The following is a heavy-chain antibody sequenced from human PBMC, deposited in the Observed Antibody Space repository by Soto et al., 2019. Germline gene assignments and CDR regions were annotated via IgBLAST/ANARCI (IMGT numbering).Heavy chain of an antibody. CDR2: ISPNSGAT. V-gene: IGHV1-2*02. CDR1: GYTFTAYY. J-gene: IGHJ4*02. D-gene: IGHD3-22*01. CDR3: ASLDSSGYLRPDY. Sequence: WASVKVSCKASGYTFTAYYMHWVRQAPGQGLEWMGWISPNSGATKYAQKFQGRVTMTTDTSITTAYMELSSLRSDDTAVYYCASLDSSGYLRPDYWGQGTLVTVSS.